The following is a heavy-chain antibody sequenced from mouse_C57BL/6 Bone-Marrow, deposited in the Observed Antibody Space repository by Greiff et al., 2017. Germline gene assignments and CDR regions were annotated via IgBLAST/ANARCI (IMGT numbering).Heavy chain of an antibody. CDR1: GYTFTSYY. Sequence: QVQLKEPGAELVKPGASVMLSCKASGYTFTSYYMDWVKQRPGQGLEWIGGINPSNGDTTFNEKFKSKAILTVNKSSSTAYMQLSSLTSEDSAVYYCTSGGYGGFAYWGQGTLVTVSA. CDR2: INPSNGDT. V-gene: IGHV1S81*02. D-gene: IGHD2-2*01. J-gene: IGHJ3*01. CDR3: TSGGYGGFAY.